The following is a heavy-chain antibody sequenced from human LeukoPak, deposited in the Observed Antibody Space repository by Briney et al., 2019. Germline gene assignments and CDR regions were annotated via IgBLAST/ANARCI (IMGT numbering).Heavy chain of an antibody. D-gene: IGHD2/OR15-2a*01. CDR1: GGSISSYY. CDR2: VYTSGST. J-gene: IGHJ6*02. V-gene: IGHV4-4*07. Sequence: PSETLSLTCTVSGGSISSYYWSWIRQPAGKGLEWIGRVYTSGSTNYNPSLKSRVTMSVDTSKNQFSLKLSSVTAADTAVYYCARGRISRGFYYYYGMDVWGQGTTVTVSS. CDR3: ARGRISRGFYYYYGMDV.